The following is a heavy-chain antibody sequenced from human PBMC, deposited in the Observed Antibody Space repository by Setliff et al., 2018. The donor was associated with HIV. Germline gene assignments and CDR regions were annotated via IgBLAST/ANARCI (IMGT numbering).Heavy chain of an antibody. J-gene: IGHJ3*02. D-gene: IGHD2-8*01. Sequence: ASVKVSCKASGYTFTSYAMKWVRQAPGQGLEWMGRISTNTGNPTYAQGFTGRFVFSLDTSVSTAYLQISSLKAEDTAVYYCARKQSWSSGGEAFDIWGQGTMVTVSS. CDR1: GYTFTSYA. CDR2: ISTNTGNP. V-gene: IGHV7-4-1*02. CDR3: ARKQSWSSGGEAFDI.